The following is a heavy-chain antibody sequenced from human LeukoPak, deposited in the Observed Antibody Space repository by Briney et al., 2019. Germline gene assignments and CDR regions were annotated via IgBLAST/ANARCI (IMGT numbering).Heavy chain of an antibody. V-gene: IGHV4-34*01. CDR3: ARGPLQNSSFYV. CDR2: INHSGST. Sequence: SEPLCLTCAVYGGAYSGYCWSRIRNPPGKGLKWIGEINHSGSTNYNPSLKSRVTISVDTSKNQFSLKLSSVTAADTAVYYCARGPLQNSSFYVWGQGTLVNVSS. CDR1: GGAYSGYC. D-gene: IGHD6-19*01. J-gene: IGHJ4*02.